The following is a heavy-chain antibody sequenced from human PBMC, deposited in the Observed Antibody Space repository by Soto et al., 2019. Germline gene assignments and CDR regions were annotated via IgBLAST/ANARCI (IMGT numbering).Heavy chain of an antibody. Sequence: ASVKVSCKASGYTFTGYYMHRVRQAPGQGLEWMGWINPNSGGTNYAQKFQGRVTMTRDTSISTAYMELSRLRSDDTAVYYCARYSNEYSSSSYFDYWGQGTLVTVSS. J-gene: IGHJ4*02. V-gene: IGHV1-2*02. CDR1: GYTFTGYY. CDR3: ARYSNEYSSSSYFDY. D-gene: IGHD6-6*01. CDR2: INPNSGGT.